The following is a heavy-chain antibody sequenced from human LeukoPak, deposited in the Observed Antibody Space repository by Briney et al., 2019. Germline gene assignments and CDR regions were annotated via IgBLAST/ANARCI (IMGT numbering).Heavy chain of an antibody. CDR2: VDYSGNT. CDR1: GGSISRYY. J-gene: IGHJ2*01. V-gene: IGHV4-59*01. Sequence: SETLSLTCTVSGGSISRYYWTWIRQPPGKGLEWIGYVDYSGNTNYNPSLKSRVVISLNTSKNQFSLNLSSVTAADTAVYYCARAGYDYVWGSYRGLERYFDLWGRGTLVTVSS. D-gene: IGHD3-16*02. CDR3: ARAGYDYVWGSYRGLERYFDL.